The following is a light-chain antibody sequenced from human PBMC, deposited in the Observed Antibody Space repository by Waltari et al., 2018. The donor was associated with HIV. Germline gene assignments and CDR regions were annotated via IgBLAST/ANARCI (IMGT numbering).Light chain of an antibody. V-gene: IGKV3-15*01. CDR1: QSISNK. CDR3: QQYNNWPRT. CDR2: GAS. J-gene: IGKJ1*01. Sequence: VMTQSPVTVSVSPGEGATLSCRASQSISNKLVWYQKKPGQAPRLLIYGASTRAAGIPARFSGSGSGTDFTLTISSLQSEDSGVYYCQQYNNWPRTFGQGTKVEI.